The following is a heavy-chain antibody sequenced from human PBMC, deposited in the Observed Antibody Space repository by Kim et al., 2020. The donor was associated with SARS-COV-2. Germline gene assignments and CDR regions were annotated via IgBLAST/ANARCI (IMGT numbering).Heavy chain of an antibody. Sequence: GGSLRLSCAGSGFTFGDYAMHWVRQPPGKGLEWVSGINWNSGSLGYADFVEGRFTTSRDNAKSSLYLQLTDLRPEDTALYFCAKDQRAIYYYYMAVWGEG. CDR2: INWNSGSL. CDR3: AKDQRAIYYYYMAV. J-gene: IGHJ6*03. V-gene: IGHV3-9*01. CDR1: GFTFGDYA.